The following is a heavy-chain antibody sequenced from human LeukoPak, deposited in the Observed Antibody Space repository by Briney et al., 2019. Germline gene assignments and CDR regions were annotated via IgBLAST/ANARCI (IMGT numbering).Heavy chain of an antibody. CDR1: GFTDSHNS. D-gene: IGHD6-13*01. Sequence: GGSLRLSCAASGFTDSHNSMNWVRQAPGKGLECVAYISRSGTTIHYADSLKGRLSISRDNAESTLYLQMSNLRADDTAVYYCARGGIYDLDDSFDIWGQGTVVTVSS. CDR3: ARGGIYDLDDSFDI. CDR2: ISRSGTTI. V-gene: IGHV3-48*01. J-gene: IGHJ3*02.